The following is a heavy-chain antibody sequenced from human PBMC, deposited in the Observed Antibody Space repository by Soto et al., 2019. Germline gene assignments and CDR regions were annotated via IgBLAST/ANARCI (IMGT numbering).Heavy chain of an antibody. Sequence: GGSLRLSCAASGFTFSSYAMSWVRQAPGKGLEWDSAISGSGGSTYYADSVKGRFTISRDNSKNTLYLQMNSLRAEDTAVYYCANRLSYYDFWSGYTPYMDVWGKGTTVTVSS. D-gene: IGHD3-3*01. CDR2: ISGSGGST. CDR1: GFTFSSYA. J-gene: IGHJ6*03. V-gene: IGHV3-23*01. CDR3: ANRLSYYDFWSGYTPYMDV.